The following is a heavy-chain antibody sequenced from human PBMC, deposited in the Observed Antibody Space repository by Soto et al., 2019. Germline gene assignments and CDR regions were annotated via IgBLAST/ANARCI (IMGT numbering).Heavy chain of an antibody. CDR2: MYYSGSK. D-gene: IGHD3-3*01. CDR3: PRIKIVGILTYYMDV. CDR1: GDSISSSSSYY. J-gene: IGHJ6*03. Sequence: QVQLQESGPGLVKPLETLSLSCTVSGDSISSSSSYYWGWIRQPPGKGLEWIANMYYSGSKYYNPSLKSRVTISLETSENQFSLKLSSVTAADTAVYYCPRIKIVGILTYYMDVWGKGTPVTVSS. V-gene: IGHV4-39*01.